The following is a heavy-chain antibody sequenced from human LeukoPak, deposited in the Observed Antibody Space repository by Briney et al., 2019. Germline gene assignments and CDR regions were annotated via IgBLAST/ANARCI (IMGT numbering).Heavy chain of an antibody. Sequence: GGSLRLSCAASGFTFSSYAMSWVRQAPGKGLEWVSGISGSGGSTYYADSVKGRFTISRDNSKNTLYLQMNSLRAEDTAVYYCARSPFTSDYYFDYWGQGTLVTVSS. CDR3: ARSPFTSDYYFDY. CDR1: GFTFSSYA. D-gene: IGHD3-16*01. CDR2: ISGSGGST. J-gene: IGHJ4*02. V-gene: IGHV3-23*01.